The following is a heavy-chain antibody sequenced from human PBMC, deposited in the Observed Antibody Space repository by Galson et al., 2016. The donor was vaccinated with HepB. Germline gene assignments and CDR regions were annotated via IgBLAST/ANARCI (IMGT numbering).Heavy chain of an antibody. V-gene: IGHV3-53*01. Sequence: SLRLSCAASGFSVRSNSMNWVRQAPGKGLEWVSIVHSIGTTYYADSVKGRFAISRDNSKNTLYLQVNRLRDDDTAVYYCAREVTSGGYVSFFDQWGRGTLATVSS. D-gene: IGHD2-21*02. CDR2: VHSIGTT. CDR1: GFSVRSNS. CDR3: AREVTSGGYVSFFDQ. J-gene: IGHJ4*02.